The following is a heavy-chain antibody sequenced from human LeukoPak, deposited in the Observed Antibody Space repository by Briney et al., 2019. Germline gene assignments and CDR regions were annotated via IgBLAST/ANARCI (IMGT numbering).Heavy chain of an antibody. Sequence: GGSLRLSCAASGSTFSSYWMSWVRQAPGKGPEWVANIKQDGSEKYYVDSVKGRFTISRDNAKNSLYLQMNSLRAEDTAVYYCARDSCSGGSCYSNVDYWGQGTLVTVSS. CDR2: IKQDGSEK. D-gene: IGHD2-15*01. CDR3: ARDSCSGGSCYSNVDY. CDR1: GSTFSSYW. V-gene: IGHV3-7*01. J-gene: IGHJ4*02.